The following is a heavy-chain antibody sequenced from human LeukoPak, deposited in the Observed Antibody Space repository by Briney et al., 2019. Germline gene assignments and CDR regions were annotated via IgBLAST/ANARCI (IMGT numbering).Heavy chain of an antibody. V-gene: IGHV4-39*01. CDR1: GGSISSTSYY. CDR3: AKAGVRYFDSSGLYAFDS. CDR2: IYYSGST. J-gene: IGHJ3*01. D-gene: IGHD3-22*01. Sequence: SETLSLTCAVSGGSISSTSYYWAWIRQPPGKGLEWIGTIYYSGSTYHNPSLKSRVTMSVDTSRNQFSLKLSSVDAADTAVYYCAKAGVRYFDSSGLYAFDSWGQGTTVTVSS.